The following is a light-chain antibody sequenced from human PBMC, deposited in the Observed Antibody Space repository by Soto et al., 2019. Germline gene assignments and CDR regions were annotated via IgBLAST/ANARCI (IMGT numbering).Light chain of an antibody. Sequence: QSALTQPPSASGSPGQSVTISCTGTSSDVGGYNYVSWYQHHPGKAPKLIIYEVTKRPSGVPDRFSGSKSGTTASLTVSGLQAEDEADYFCRSYAGSNTYVFGTGTKVTVL. CDR2: EVT. J-gene: IGLJ1*01. CDR1: SSDVGGYNY. V-gene: IGLV2-8*01. CDR3: RSYAGSNTYV.